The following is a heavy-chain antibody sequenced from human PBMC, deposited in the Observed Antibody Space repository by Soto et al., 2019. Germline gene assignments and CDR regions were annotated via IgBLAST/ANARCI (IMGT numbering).Heavy chain of an antibody. CDR1: GYSFTSYW. V-gene: IGHV5-51*01. Sequence: GESLKISCKGSGYSFTSYWIGWVRQMPGKGLEWMGIFYPGDSDTRYSPSFQGQVTISADKSISTAYLQWSSLKASDTAMYYCARLSQLEHCSYYYMDVWGKGTTLTLSS. CDR3: ARLSQLEHCSYYYMDV. CDR2: FYPGDSDT. D-gene: IGHD6-6*01. J-gene: IGHJ6*03.